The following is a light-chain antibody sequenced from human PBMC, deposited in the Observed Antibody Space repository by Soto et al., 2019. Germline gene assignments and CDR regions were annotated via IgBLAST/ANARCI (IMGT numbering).Light chain of an antibody. CDR3: QQYGSSPGIT. V-gene: IGKV3-20*01. CDR2: GAS. J-gene: IGKJ3*01. Sequence: EIVLTQSPGTLSLSPGERATLSCRASQSVSSSYLAWYQQKPGQAPRHLIYGASSRATGFPDRFSGSGSGTDFTLTISRLEPEDFAVYYCQQYGSSPGITFGPGTKVDIK. CDR1: QSVSSSY.